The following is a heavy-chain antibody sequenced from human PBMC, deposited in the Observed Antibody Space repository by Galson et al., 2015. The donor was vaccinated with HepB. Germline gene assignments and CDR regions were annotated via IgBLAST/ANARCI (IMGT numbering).Heavy chain of an antibody. V-gene: IGHV3-33*01. CDR1: GFTFNNYG. J-gene: IGHJ6*02. D-gene: IGHD6-19*01. CDR3: ARDGDRYSSGWSLENGMDF. Sequence: SLRLSCAASGFTFNNYGMHWVRQAPGKGLEWVAVIWYDGSIKYYADSVKGRFTISRDSSKNTLYLQMSSLRAEDTAVYYCARDGDRYSSGWSLENGMDFWGRGATVTVSS. CDR2: IWYDGSIK.